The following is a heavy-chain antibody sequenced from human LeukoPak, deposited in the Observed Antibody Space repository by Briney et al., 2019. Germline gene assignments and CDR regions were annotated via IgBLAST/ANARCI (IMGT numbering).Heavy chain of an antibody. Sequence: ASVKVSCKASGYTFTGYYMHWVRQAPGQGLEWMGWINPNSGGTNYAQKFQGRVTMTRDTSISTAYMELSRLRSDDTSVYYCARPLSYNFWIGIYAFDIWGQGTMVTVSS. J-gene: IGHJ3*02. CDR3: ARPLSYNFWIGIYAFDI. V-gene: IGHV1-2*02. D-gene: IGHD3-3*01. CDR2: INPNSGGT. CDR1: GYTFTGYY.